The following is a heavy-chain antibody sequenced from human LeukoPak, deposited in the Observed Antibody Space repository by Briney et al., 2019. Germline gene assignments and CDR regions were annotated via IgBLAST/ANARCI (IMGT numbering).Heavy chain of an antibody. V-gene: IGHV1-18*01. CDR2: ISAYNGNT. D-gene: IGHD1-26*01. Sequence: ASVKVSCKASGYTFTSYGISWVRQAPGQGLEWMGWISAYNGNTNYAQKLQGRVTMTTDTSTSTAYMELRSLRSDDTAVYYCAREVVGAITHYYYGMDVWGQGTTVTVSS. CDR3: AREVVGAITHYYYGMDV. J-gene: IGHJ6*02. CDR1: GYTFTSYG.